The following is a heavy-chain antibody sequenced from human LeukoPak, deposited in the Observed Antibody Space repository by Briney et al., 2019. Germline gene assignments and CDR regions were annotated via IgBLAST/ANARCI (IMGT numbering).Heavy chain of an antibody. J-gene: IGHJ4*02. CDR1: GFTFSSYE. Sequence: GGSLRLSRAASGFTFSSYEMNWVRQAPGKGLERVSYISSSGSTIYYADSVKGRFTISRDNSKNTLYLQMNSLRAEDTAVYYCAKGTDYGDYPDYWGQGTLVTVSS. V-gene: IGHV3-48*03. CDR3: AKGTDYGDYPDY. CDR2: ISSSGSTI. D-gene: IGHD4-17*01.